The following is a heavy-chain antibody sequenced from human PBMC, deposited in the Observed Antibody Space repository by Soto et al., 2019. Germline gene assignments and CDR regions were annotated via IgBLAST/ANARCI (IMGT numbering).Heavy chain of an antibody. Sequence: SETLSLTCTVSGDSISSYYWSWIRQPPGKGLEWIGYIYYSANTKENPSLKSRVTISLDTAKNQFSLELKSVTAADTAVYFCARGYCSAGRCYPGGNWFDPWGQGTLVTVSS. V-gene: IGHV4-59*01. J-gene: IGHJ5*02. D-gene: IGHD2-15*01. CDR3: ARGYCSAGRCYPGGNWFDP. CDR2: IYYSANT. CDR1: GDSISSYY.